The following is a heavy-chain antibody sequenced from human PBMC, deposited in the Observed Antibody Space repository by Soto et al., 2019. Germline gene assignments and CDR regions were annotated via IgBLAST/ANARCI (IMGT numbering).Heavy chain of an antibody. CDR2: IYWDDDK. Sequence: QITLKESGPTLVKPTQTLTLTCTFSGFSLSTSGVGVAWIRQPPGKALEWLALIYWDDDKRYSPSLKSRLTINQDTSKNQVVLTMTNMDPVDTATYYCAHRTLSSHFQHWGQGTLVTVSS. V-gene: IGHV2-5*02. CDR1: GFSLSTSGVG. J-gene: IGHJ1*01. CDR3: AHRTLSSHFQH.